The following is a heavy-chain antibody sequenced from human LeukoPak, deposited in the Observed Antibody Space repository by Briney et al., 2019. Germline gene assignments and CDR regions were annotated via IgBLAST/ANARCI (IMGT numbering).Heavy chain of an antibody. CDR3: AKAATHYYYYYGMDV. V-gene: IGHV3-30*18. CDR1: GFTFSSYG. Sequence: GGSLRLSCAASGFTFSSYGMHWVRQAPGKGLEWVAVISYDGSNKYYADSVKGRFTISRDNSKNTLYLQMNSLGAEDTAVYYCAKAATHYYYYYGMDVWGKGTTVTVSS. CDR2: ISYDGSNK. J-gene: IGHJ6*04. D-gene: IGHD2-15*01.